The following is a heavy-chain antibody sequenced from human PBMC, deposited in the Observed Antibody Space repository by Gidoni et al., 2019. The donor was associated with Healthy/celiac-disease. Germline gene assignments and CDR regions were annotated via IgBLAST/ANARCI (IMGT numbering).Heavy chain of an antibody. D-gene: IGHD2-2*01. CDR2: ISAYNGNT. CDR1: GYTFTSDG. CDR3: ARDLDIVVVPAEYNWFDP. J-gene: IGHJ5*02. Sequence: QVQLVQSGAEVKKPGASVKVSCKASGYTFTSDGISWVRQAPGQGLEWMGWISAYNGNTNYAQKLQGRVTMTTDTSTSTAYMELRSLRSDDTAVYYCARDLDIVVVPAEYNWFDPWGQGTLVTVSS. V-gene: IGHV1-18*01.